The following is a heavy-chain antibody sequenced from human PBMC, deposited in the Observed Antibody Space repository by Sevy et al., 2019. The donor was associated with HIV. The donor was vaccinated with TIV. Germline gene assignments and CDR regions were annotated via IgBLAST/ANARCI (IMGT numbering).Heavy chain of an antibody. CDR1: GFTFSIIY. D-gene: IGHD3-16*01. CDR3: TTVGFPHWGSEAFDI. Sequence: GGSLRLSCVASGFTFSIIYMNWVRQSPGKGLEWVGRMKSKIDGGTIDYAAPVKDRFTMSRDDSKNTLYLQMNSLKADDTAVYYCTTVGFPHWGSEAFDIWGQGTMVTVSS. CDR2: MKSKIDGGTI. J-gene: IGHJ3*02. V-gene: IGHV3-15*01.